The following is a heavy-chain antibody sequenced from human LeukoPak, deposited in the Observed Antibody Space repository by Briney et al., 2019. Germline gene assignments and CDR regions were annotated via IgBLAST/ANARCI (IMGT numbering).Heavy chain of an antibody. CDR2: ISSSGSTI. Sequence: GGSLRLSCAASGFTFSSYEMNWVRQAPGKGLEWVSYISSSGSTIYYADSVKGRFTISRDNAKNSLYLQMNSLRAEDTAVYYCAREGIAAAGTVGNFDYWGQGTLVTVSS. D-gene: IGHD6-13*01. J-gene: IGHJ4*02. V-gene: IGHV3-48*03. CDR1: GFTFSSYE. CDR3: AREGIAAAGTVGNFDY.